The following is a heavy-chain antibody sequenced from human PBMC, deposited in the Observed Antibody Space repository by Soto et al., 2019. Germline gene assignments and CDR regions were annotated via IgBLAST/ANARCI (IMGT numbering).Heavy chain of an antibody. J-gene: IGHJ4*02. CDR2: ISGSGGST. Sequence: GGSLRLSCAASGFTFSSYAMSWVRQAPGKGLEWVSAISGSGGSTYYADSVKGRFTISRDNSKNTLYLQMNSLRAEDTAVYYCAKDGSGSYFSNYFDYWGQGTLVTVSS. D-gene: IGHD1-26*01. CDR3: AKDGSGSYFSNYFDY. CDR1: GFTFSSYA. V-gene: IGHV3-23*01.